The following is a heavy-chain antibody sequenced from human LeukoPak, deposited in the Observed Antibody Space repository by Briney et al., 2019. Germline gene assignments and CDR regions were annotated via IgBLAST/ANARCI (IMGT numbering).Heavy chain of an antibody. CDR3: ARTSGRWFDP. J-gene: IGHJ5*02. CDR2: IYTSGST. V-gene: IGHV4-61*02. Sequence: SQTLSLTCTVSGGSISSGSYYWSWIRQPAGKGLEWIGRIYTSGSTNCNPSLKSRVTISVDTSKNQFSLKLSSVTAADTAVYYCARTSGRWFDPWGQGTLVTVSS. CDR1: GGSISSGSYY. D-gene: IGHD1-1*01.